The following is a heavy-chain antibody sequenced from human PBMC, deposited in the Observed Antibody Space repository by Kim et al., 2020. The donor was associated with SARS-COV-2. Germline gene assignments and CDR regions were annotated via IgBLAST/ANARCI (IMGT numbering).Heavy chain of an antibody. Sequence: SETLSLTCAVYGGSFSGYHWSWIRQPPGKGLEWIGEINQSGSTNYNPCLNSRVTMSVDTSKNQFSLKVRSVTAADTAMYYCARGRAGVVPSPILGIGPHYDYYAMDVWGQGTTVTISS. CDR3: ARGRAGVVPSPILGIGPHYDYYAMDV. CDR1: GGSFSGYH. D-gene: IGHD2-2*02. CDR2: INQSGST. J-gene: IGHJ6*02. V-gene: IGHV4-34*01.